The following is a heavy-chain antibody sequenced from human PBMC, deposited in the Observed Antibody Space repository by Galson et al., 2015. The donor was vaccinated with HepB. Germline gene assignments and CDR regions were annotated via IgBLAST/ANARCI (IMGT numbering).Heavy chain of an antibody. Sequence: SVKVSCKASGGTFSSYTISWVRQAPGQGLEWMGRIIPILGIANYAQKFQGRVTITADKSTSTAYMELSSLRSEDTAVYYCARDRHTVTRSRWYFDLWGRGTLVTVSS. D-gene: IGHD4-17*01. J-gene: IGHJ2*01. CDR3: ARDRHTVTRSRWYFDL. CDR2: IIPILGIA. V-gene: IGHV1-69*04. CDR1: GGTFSSYT.